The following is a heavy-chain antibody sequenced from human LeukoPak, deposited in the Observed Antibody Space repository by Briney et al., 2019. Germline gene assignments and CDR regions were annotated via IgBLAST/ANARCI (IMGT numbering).Heavy chain of an antibody. J-gene: IGHJ5*02. Sequence: VASVKVSCEASGYTFTGNYIHWVRQVPGQGLEWMGWINPNSGGTNYAQKFQGRVTMTRDTSISTASMELSRLTSDDTAVYYCAREVVAWGMNWFDPWGQGTLVTVSS. CDR2: INPNSGGT. CDR1: GYTFTGNY. V-gene: IGHV1-2*02. CDR3: AREVVAWGMNWFDP. D-gene: IGHD3-16*01.